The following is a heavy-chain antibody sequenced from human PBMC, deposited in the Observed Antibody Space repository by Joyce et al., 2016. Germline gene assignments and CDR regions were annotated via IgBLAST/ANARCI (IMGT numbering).Heavy chain of an antibody. CDR3: AKDRETSAVLDF. D-gene: IGHD6-25*01. CDR2: ISNDGKNK. Sequence: QAQLVESGGGVVQPGRSLRLSCAVSGFTFRSYGMHWVRQAPGKGLEWVAVISNDGKNKNYADSVKGRFTVSRDNSKKILSLQMNSLRPEDTAVYYCAKDRETSAVLDFWGQGTPVTVSS. V-gene: IGHV3-30*18. J-gene: IGHJ4*02. CDR1: GFTFRSYG.